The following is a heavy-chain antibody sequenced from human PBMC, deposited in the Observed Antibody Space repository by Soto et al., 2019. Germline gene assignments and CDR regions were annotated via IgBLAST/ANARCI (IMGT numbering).Heavy chain of an antibody. CDR1: GFTFSRYS. Sequence: GGSLRLSCEASGFTFSRYSFNWVRQAPGQGLEWVSFISSGGYTIYHADSLEGRFSISRDDAKNSVYLQMSGLRMDDTAVYYCVRSRREWFSVVPPSDAWGRRTLVTVSS. V-gene: IGHV3-48*01. J-gene: IGHJ5*02. CDR2: ISSGGYTI. D-gene: IGHD3-3*01. CDR3: VRSRREWFSVVPPSDA.